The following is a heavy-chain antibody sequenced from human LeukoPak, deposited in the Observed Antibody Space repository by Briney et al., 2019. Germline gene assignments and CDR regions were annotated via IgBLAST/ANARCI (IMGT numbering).Heavy chain of an antibody. CDR2: IWYGGSNK. CDR1: GFTFSSYG. D-gene: IGHD1-26*01. V-gene: IGHV3-33*08. J-gene: IGHJ3*02. Sequence: GGSLGLSCAASGFTFSSYGMHWVRQAPGKGLEWVAVIWYGGSNKYYADSVKGRFTISRDNSKNTLYLQMNGLRAEDTAVYYCATSWGTDAFDIWGQGTMVTVSS. CDR3: ATSWGTDAFDI.